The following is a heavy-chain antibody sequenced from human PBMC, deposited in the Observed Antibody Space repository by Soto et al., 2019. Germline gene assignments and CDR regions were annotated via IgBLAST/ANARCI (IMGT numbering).Heavy chain of an antibody. V-gene: IGHV6-1*01. J-gene: IGHJ6*02. D-gene: IGHD6-13*01. CDR1: GDSVSSNSAA. CDR2: TYYRSKWYN. Sequence: SQTLSLTCAISGDSVSSNSAAWNWIRQSPSRGLEWLGRTYYRSKWYNDYAVSVKSRITINPDTSKNQFSLQLNSVTPKDTAVYYCARDSSSWPNYYYYGMDVWGQGTTVTVSS. CDR3: ARDSSSWPNYYYYGMDV.